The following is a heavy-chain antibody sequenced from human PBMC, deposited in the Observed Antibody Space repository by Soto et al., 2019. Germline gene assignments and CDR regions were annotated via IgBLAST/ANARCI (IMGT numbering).Heavy chain of an antibody. CDR3: ARVLRYAWGIDY. CDR1: GGSISSVGYY. Sequence: QVQLQESGPGLVKPSQTLSLTCTVSGGSISSVGYYWSWIRQHPGKGLEWIGYIYYSGSTYYNPSLKSRVTISVDTSKNQLSLKLSSVTAADTAVYYCARVLRYAWGIDYWGQGTLVTVSS. CDR2: IYYSGST. V-gene: IGHV4-31*03. J-gene: IGHJ4*02. D-gene: IGHD3-16*01.